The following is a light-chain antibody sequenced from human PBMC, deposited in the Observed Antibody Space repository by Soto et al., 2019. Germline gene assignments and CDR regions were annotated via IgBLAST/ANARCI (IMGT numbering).Light chain of an antibody. CDR1: QSVFSNSKNKNY. V-gene: IGKV4-1*01. CDR2: WAS. J-gene: IGKJ2*01. Sequence: DIVMTQSPDSLAVSLGERATINCKSSQSVFSNSKNKNYFAWYQQKPGQPPKLLIYWASTRESGVPDRFSGSGSGTDFTLTISSLQAEDVAVYSCQQYFNTPHTFGQGTKLAIK. CDR3: QQYFNTPHT.